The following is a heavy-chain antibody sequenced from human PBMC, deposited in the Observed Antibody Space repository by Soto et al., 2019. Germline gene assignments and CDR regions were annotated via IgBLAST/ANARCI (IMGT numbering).Heavy chain of an antibody. CDR1: GGSISSRTFW. Sequence: QLQLQESGPGLVKPSETLSLTCSVSGGSISSRTFWWAWIRQPPGKVLEWIGDMYYSGSSYSSPSLKRRGTLPVDTSKNQLSRKLNSVTAADTAVYYCARHPRDDYNYGGSGIFDYWGQGTPFTVSS. D-gene: IGHD4-4*01. CDR2: MYYSGSS. CDR3: ARHPRDDYNYGGSGIFDY. J-gene: IGHJ4*02. V-gene: IGHV4-39*01.